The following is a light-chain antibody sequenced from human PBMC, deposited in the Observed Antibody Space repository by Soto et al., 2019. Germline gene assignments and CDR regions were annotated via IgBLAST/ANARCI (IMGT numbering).Light chain of an antibody. V-gene: IGLV2-14*03. CDR1: SSDIGASNY. Sequence: QSALTQPASVSGSPGQSITISCTGTSSDIGASNYVSWYQQHPGQAPKLMISDVNNRPSGISDRFSGSKSGNTASLNIPGLQAEDEAEYYCYSWNRNSDTHDVFGTGTKVTVL. CDR2: DVN. CDR3: YSWNRNSDTHDV. J-gene: IGLJ1*01.